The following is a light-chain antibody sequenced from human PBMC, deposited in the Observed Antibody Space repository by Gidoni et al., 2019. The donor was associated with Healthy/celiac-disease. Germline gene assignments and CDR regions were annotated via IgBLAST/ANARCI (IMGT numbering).Light chain of an antibody. Sequence: AIRMTQSPSSFSASTGDRVTITCRASQGISSYLAWYQQKPGKAPKLLSYASSTLQSGVPSRFSGRGSGTDFPLSISCLQSEDFTTYYFQQYYSYPPYTFGQGTKLEIK. V-gene: IGKV1-8*01. CDR2: ASS. CDR3: QQYYSYPPYT. CDR1: QGISSY. J-gene: IGKJ2*01.